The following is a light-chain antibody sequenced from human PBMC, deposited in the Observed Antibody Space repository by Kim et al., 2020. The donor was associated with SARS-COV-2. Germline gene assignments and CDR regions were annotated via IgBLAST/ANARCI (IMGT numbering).Light chain of an antibody. CDR1: KFVVKY. CDR3: QPWHRTAV. V-gene: IGLV3-1*01. CDR2: RDS. Sequence: SYELTQPPSVSVSPGQTASITCSGDKFVVKYTCWYQQKPGHSPVFFIYRDSRRPSWIPDRFSRSISGNTATLTISGPLPLDLAVYYCQPWHRTAVFG. J-gene: IGLJ1*01.